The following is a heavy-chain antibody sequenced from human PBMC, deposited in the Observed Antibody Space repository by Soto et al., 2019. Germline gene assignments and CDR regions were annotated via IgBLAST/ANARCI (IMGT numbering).Heavy chain of an antibody. J-gene: IGHJ3*02. CDR2: ISWNSGSI. CDR1: GFTFDDYA. Sequence: TGGSLRLSCAASGFTFDDYAMHWVRQAPGKGLEWVSGISWNSGSIGYADSVKGRFTISRDNAKNSLYLQMNSLRAEDTALYYCAKEMYYYDSSGYRTHAFDIWGQGTMVTVSS. V-gene: IGHV3-9*01. CDR3: AKEMYYYDSSGYRTHAFDI. D-gene: IGHD3-22*01.